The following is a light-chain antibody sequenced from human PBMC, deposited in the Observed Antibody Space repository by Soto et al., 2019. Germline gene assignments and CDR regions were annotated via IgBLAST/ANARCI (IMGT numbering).Light chain of an antibody. CDR3: CSYAGSSTDV. CDR1: SSDVGSYNL. J-gene: IGLJ1*01. Sequence: QSALTQPASVSGSPGQSITISCTGTSSDVGSYNLVSWYRQHPGKAPELMIYEVSSRPSGVSNRFSGSKSGNTASLTVSGLQAEDEADYYCCSYAGSSTDVFGSGTKVTVL. V-gene: IGLV2-23*02. CDR2: EVS.